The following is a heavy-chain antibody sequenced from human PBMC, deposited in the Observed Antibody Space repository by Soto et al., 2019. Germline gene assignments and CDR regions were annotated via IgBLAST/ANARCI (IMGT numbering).Heavy chain of an antibody. J-gene: IGHJ3*02. CDR1: GGSISSSSYY. CDR3: ARPFGSWNYAGFDAFDI. Sequence: QLQLQESGPGLVKPSETLSLTCTVSGGSISSSSYYWGWIRQPPGKGLEWIGSIYYSGSTYYNPSLKSRVTISVDTSKNQFSLKLSSVTAADTAVYYCARPFGSWNYAGFDAFDIWGQGTMVTVSS. CDR2: IYYSGST. D-gene: IGHD1-7*01. V-gene: IGHV4-39*01.